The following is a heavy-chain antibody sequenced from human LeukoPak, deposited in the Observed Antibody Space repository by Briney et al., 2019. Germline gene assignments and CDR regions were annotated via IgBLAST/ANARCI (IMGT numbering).Heavy chain of an antibody. J-gene: IGHJ4*02. V-gene: IGHV3-23*01. CDR2: ISGSGGST. CDR1: GFTFSSYA. CDR3: AKDLGYSSSSASVFDY. D-gene: IGHD6-6*01. Sequence: GSLRLSCAASGFTFSSYAMYWVRQAPEKGLEWVSGISGSGGSTYYADSVKGRFTISRDNSKNTLYLQMNSLRAEDTAVYYCAKDLGYSSSSASVFDYWGQGTLVTVSS.